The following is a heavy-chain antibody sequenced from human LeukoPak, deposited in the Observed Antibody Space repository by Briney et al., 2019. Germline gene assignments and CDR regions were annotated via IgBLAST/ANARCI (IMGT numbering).Heavy chain of an antibody. CDR2: IRYDGSKK. D-gene: IGHD3-3*01. CDR3: AKAPGSTTTNDFWSDYPRD. J-gene: IGHJ4*02. V-gene: IGHV3-30*02. Sequence: GSLRLSCAASGFRFSYYGMHWVRQAPGKGLEWVTFIRYDGSKKYYADSVKGRFTISRDNSKNTLYLQMNSLKPEDTAVYYCAKAPGSTTTNDFWSDYPRDWGQGTLVTVSS. CDR1: GFRFSYYG.